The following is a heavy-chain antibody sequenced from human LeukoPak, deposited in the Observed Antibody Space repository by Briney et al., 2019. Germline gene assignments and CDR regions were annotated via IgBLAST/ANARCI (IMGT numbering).Heavy chain of an antibody. CDR1: GFTFSSYS. D-gene: IGHD3-10*01. Sequence: GGSLRLSCAASGFTFSSYSMNWVRQAPGKGLEWVSSISSSSSYIYYADSVKGRFTISRDSAKNTLYLQMNSLRAEDTAVYYCARESGAGRVGEYYFDYWGQGTLVTVSS. J-gene: IGHJ4*02. V-gene: IGHV3-21*04. CDR3: ARESGAGRVGEYYFDY. CDR2: ISSSSSYI.